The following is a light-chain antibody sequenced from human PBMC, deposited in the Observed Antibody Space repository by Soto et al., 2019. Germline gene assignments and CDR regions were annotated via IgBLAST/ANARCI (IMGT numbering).Light chain of an antibody. V-gene: IGLV1-47*01. CDR2: RNN. Sequence: QSVLTQPPSASGTPGQGVTISCSGSTSNIGSNYVYWYQQLPGTAPKLPIYRNNQRPSGVPDRFSGSKSGTSASLAISGLRSEDEADYFCETWDDSLNGFYVFGTGTKVTVL. CDR1: TSNIGSNY. CDR3: ETWDDSLNGFYV. J-gene: IGLJ1*01.